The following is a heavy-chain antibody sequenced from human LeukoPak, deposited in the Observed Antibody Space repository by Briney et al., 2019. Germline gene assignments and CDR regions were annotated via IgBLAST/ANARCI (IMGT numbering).Heavy chain of an antibody. CDR1: GGSISSSSYY. V-gene: IGHV4-30-4*08. D-gene: IGHD3-16*02. J-gene: IGHJ3*02. Sequence: SETLSLTCTVSGGSISSSSYYWSWIRQPPGTGLEWIGYIYYSGSTYYNPSLKSRVTISVDTSKNQFSLKLSSVTAADTAVYYCARARRYDYVWGSYRQDAFDIWGQGTMVTVSS. CDR2: IYYSGST. CDR3: ARARRYDYVWGSYRQDAFDI.